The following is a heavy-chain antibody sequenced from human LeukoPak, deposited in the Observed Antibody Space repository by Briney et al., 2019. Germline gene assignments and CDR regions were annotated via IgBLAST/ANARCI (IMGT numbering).Heavy chain of an antibody. CDR3: AKGRGYSYGSTFDY. Sequence: SGGSLRLSCAAPGFTFDDYTMHWVRQAPGKGLEWVSGISWNSGSIGYADSVKGRFTISRDNAKNSLYLQMNSLRAEDTALYYCAKGRGYSYGSTFDYWGQGTLVTVSS. CDR1: GFTFDDYT. D-gene: IGHD5-18*01. J-gene: IGHJ4*02. CDR2: ISWNSGSI. V-gene: IGHV3-9*01.